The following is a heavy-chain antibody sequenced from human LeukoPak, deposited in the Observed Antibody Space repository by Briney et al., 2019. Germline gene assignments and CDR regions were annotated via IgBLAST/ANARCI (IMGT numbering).Heavy chain of an antibody. D-gene: IGHD3-9*01. CDR2: INKSGNT. CDR1: GYSIRTDYY. CDR3: ARVPGVYYDSLTGYGSGWLDP. J-gene: IGHJ5*02. V-gene: IGHV4-38-2*02. Sequence: PSETLSLTCTVSGYSIRTDYYWGWIRQPPGKGPQWIGTINKSGNTYYNPSPRSRVTISVDTSKNQFSLKVRYMTAADTAVYYCARVPGVYYDSLTGYGSGWLDPWSQGTLVTVSS.